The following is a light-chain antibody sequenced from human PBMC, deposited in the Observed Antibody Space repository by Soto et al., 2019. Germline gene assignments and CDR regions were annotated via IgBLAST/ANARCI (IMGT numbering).Light chain of an antibody. V-gene: IGKV1-9*01. CDR1: QGISSY. CDR2: AAS. Sequence: DIQLTQSPSFLSASVGDRVTITCRASQGISSYLAWYQQKPGKAPKLLIYAASTLQSGVPSRFSGSGSGTEFTLTSSSLQPEDFATYYCQQLNSYLVTFGGGTKVEIK. J-gene: IGKJ4*01. CDR3: QQLNSYLVT.